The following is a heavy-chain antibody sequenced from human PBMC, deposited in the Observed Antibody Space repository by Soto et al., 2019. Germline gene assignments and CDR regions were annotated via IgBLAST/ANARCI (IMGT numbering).Heavy chain of an antibody. D-gene: IGHD6-6*01. J-gene: IGHJ4*02. Sequence: AETLSLPCSSSSRSFCCYYWSWIRQPPGKGLEWIGEISQSGNTNYSPSLKSRVSISIDTSKKQFSLNLASVSAADTAVYYCARAPKVSGSSQTRPDFWGQGTLVTVSS. CDR3: ARAPKVSGSSQTRPDF. CDR1: SRSFCCYY. V-gene: IGHV4-34*01. CDR2: ISQSGNT.